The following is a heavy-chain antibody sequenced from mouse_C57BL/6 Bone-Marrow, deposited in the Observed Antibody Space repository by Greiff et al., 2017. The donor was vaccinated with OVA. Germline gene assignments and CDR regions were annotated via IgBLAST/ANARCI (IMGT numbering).Heavy chain of an antibody. Sequence: EVQLQQSGPVLVKPGASVKMSCKASGYTFTDYYMNWVKQSHGKSLEWIGVINPYNGGTSYNQKFKGKATLTVDKSSSTAYMELNSLTSEDSAVYYCANYYGSVYFDYWGQGTTLTVSS. V-gene: IGHV1-19*01. CDR3: ANYYGSVYFDY. D-gene: IGHD1-1*01. J-gene: IGHJ2*01. CDR1: GYTFTDYY. CDR2: INPYNGGT.